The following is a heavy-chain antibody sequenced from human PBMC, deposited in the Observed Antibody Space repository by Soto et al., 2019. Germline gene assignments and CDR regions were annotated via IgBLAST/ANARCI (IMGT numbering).Heavy chain of an antibody. V-gene: IGHV1-69*01. D-gene: IGHD2-8*01. J-gene: IGHJ6*02. CDR3: ARAHXVLMIYAHHSFYGLDV. CDR1: GGTFSSYV. CDR2: VIPIFGTT. Sequence: QVQLVQSGAEVKKPGSSVKVSCKSSGGTFSSYVINWVRQAPGQGLEWMGGVIPIFGTTNYAQKFQGRVTITADESTSTAYMELSSLRSEDTAVYYCARAHXVLMIYAHHSFYGLDVWGQGTTVTVSS.